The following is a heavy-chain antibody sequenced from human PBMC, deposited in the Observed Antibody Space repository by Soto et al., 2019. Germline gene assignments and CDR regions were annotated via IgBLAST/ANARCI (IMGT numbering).Heavy chain of an antibody. J-gene: IGHJ4*02. D-gene: IGHD5-12*01. CDR1: GDSITSNSYF. CDR3: ARRRDGYNYFDY. CDR2: IYYSGTT. V-gene: IGHV4-39*07. Sequence: SETLSLTCTVSGDSITSNSYFWAWIRQPPGKGLEWIGSIYYSGTTYYNPSLKSRVTISVDTSKNQFSLKLSSVTAADTAVYYCARRRDGYNYFDYWGQGTLVTVSS.